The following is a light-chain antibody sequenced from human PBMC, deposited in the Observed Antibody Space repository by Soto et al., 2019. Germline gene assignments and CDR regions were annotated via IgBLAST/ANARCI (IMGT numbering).Light chain of an antibody. CDR3: QQRHMWPIT. Sequence: EVVLTQSPVTLSLSPGERATLSCRASQSFRGLLAWYQQKPGQPPRLLIYDAYNRTTGIPPRFSGSGSGTDFTLTISSLEPEDSAVYYCQQRHMWPITFGQGTRLEIK. J-gene: IGKJ5*01. CDR2: DAY. CDR1: QSFRGL. V-gene: IGKV3-11*01.